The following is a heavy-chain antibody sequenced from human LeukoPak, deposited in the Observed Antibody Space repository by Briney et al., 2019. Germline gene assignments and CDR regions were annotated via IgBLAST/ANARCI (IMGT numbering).Heavy chain of an antibody. CDR2: INPNSGGT. Sequence: ASVKVSCKASGYTFTGYYMHWVRQAPGQGLEWMGWINPNSGGTNCAQKFQGRVTMTRDTSISTAYMELSRLRSDDTAVYYCARSNYYDSSGSIDYWGQGTLVTVSS. CDR1: GYTFTGYY. J-gene: IGHJ4*02. CDR3: ARSNYYDSSGSIDY. D-gene: IGHD3-22*01. V-gene: IGHV1-2*02.